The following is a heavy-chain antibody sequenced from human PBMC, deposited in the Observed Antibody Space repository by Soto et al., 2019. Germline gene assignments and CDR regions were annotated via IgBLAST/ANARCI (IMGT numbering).Heavy chain of an antibody. CDR2: IKQDGSEK. Sequence: EVQLVESGGGFVQPGGSLRLSCAGSGFRFSSSWMSWVRQAPGKGLEWVAHIKQDGSEKYYVDSAKGRFTISRDNAKTSMYLQMNNLRAEDTAVYYCARWADAGDEDQFQHCGQGTLVTVSS. V-gene: IGHV3-7*01. CDR1: GFRFSSSW. J-gene: IGHJ1*01. CDR3: ARWADAGDEDQFQH. D-gene: IGHD1-26*01.